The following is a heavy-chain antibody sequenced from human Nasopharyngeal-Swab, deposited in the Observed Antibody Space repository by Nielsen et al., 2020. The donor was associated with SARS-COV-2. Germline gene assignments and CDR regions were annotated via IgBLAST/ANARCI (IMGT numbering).Heavy chain of an antibody. V-gene: IGHV1-69*04. Sequence: SVKVSCKASGGTFSSYAISWVRQAPGQGLEWMGRIIPILGIANYAQKFQGRVTITADKSTSTAYMELSSLRSEDTAVYYCARDLGDYGGKGFGYWGQGTLVTVPS. CDR3: ARDLGDYGGKGFGY. J-gene: IGHJ4*02. CDR2: IIPILGIA. CDR1: GGTFSSYA. D-gene: IGHD4-23*01.